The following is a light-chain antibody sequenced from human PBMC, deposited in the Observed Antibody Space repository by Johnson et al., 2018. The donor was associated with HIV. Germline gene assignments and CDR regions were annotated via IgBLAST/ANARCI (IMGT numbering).Light chain of an antibody. CDR1: SSNIGNNY. J-gene: IGLJ1*01. CDR3: GTWDSSLSAVRYV. CDR2: DNN. V-gene: IGLV1-51*01. Sequence: QSVLTQPPSVSAAPGQKVTISCSGSSSNIGNNYVSWYQQLPGTAPKLLIYDNNKRPSGIPDRFSGSKSGTSATLGITGLQTGDEADYYGGTWDSSLSAVRYVFGTGTKVTVL.